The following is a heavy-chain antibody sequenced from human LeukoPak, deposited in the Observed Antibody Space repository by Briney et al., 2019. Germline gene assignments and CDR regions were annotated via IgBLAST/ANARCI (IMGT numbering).Heavy chain of an antibody. CDR3: ARQYTVVAVAVEP. Sequence: GALRLSCAASGFTFSSYWMHWVRQAPGKGLVWVSRINTDGTTTNYADSVKGRFTISRDNAKNTVYLQMNSLRGDDTAVYYCARQYTVVAVAVEPWGQGTLVTVSS. CDR2: INTDGTTT. CDR1: GFTFSSYW. D-gene: IGHD6-19*01. V-gene: IGHV3-74*01. J-gene: IGHJ5*02.